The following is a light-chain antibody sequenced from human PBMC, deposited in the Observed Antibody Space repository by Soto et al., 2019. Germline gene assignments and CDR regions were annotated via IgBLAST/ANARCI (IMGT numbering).Light chain of an antibody. V-gene: IGLV2-23*02. CDR3: CSYARSSTLV. CDR2: EVS. CDR1: SSDVGRYDL. Sequence: QSALTQPASVSGSPGQSITISCTGTSSDVGRYDLVSWYQQHPGKVPKLIIYEVSKRPSGVSNRLSGSKSGNTASLTISGLQAEDEADYYCCSYARSSTLVFGGGTKLTVL. J-gene: IGLJ2*01.